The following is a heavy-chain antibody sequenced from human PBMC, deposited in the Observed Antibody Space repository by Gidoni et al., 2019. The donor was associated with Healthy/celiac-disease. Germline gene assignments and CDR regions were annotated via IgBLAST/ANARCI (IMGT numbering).Heavy chain of an antibody. D-gene: IGHD3-10*01. CDR1: GFTFDAYA. CDR2: ISWNSGSI. J-gene: IGHJ2*01. Sequence: EVQLVESGGGLVQPGRSLRLSCAASGFTFDAYAMHWVRQAPGKGLEWGAGISWNSGSIGYADSVKGRFTISRDNAKNSLYLQMNSLRAEDTALYYCARGGDDYYGSGSYYNAHWYFDLWGRGTLVTVSS. CDR3: ARGGDDYYGSGSYYNAHWYFDL. V-gene: IGHV3-9*01.